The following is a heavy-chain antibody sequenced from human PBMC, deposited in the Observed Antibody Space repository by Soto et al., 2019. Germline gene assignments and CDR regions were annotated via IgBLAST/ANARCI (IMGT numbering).Heavy chain of an antibody. J-gene: IGHJ4*02. CDR3: ARGGDDYGDYGPSSPLDY. CDR2: ISSSSSYI. CDR1: GFTFSSYS. V-gene: IGHV3-21*01. D-gene: IGHD4-17*01. Sequence: GGSLRLSCAASGFTFSSYSMNWVRQAPGKGLEWVSSISSSSSYIYYADSVKGRFTISRDNAKNSLYLQMNSLRAEDTAVYYCARGGDDYGDYGPSSPLDYWGQGTLVTVSS.